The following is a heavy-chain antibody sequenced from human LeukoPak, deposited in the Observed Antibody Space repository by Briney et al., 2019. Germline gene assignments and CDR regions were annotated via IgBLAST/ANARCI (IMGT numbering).Heavy chain of an antibody. CDR2: ISSTSTYI. Sequence: PGGSLRLSCVVSGFTFSRATMNWVRQAPGKGLEWVSSISSTSTYINYADSVKGRFTISGDNAKKSLYLQMNGLRGEDTAMYYWASDDYGDYEDGFDTWGQGTMVTVSS. CDR1: GFTFSRAT. J-gene: IGHJ3*02. D-gene: IGHD4-17*01. V-gene: IGHV3-21*01. CDR3: ASDDYGDYEDGFDT.